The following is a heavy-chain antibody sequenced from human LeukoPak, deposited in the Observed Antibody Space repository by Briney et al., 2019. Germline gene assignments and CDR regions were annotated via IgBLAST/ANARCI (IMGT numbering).Heavy chain of an antibody. J-gene: IGHJ4*02. D-gene: IGHD6-19*01. V-gene: IGHV3-23*01. Sequence: GGSLRLSCAASGFTFSSYAMSWVRQAPGKGLEWVSTFSGTSTNSYADAVKGRVTISRDNSKNTLYLQMNRLRAEDTAVYYCAKLKQWQPQRYFFEYWGQGALVTVAS. CDR1: GFTFSSYA. CDR2: FSGTSTN. CDR3: AKLKQWQPQRYFFEY.